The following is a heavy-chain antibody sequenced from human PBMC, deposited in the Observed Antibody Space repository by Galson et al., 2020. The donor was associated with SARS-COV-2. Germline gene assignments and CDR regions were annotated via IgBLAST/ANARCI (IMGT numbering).Heavy chain of an antibody. CDR2: ISYIGSTK. J-gene: IGHJ4*02. D-gene: IGHD6-6*01. V-gene: IGHV3-30*01. CDR1: GFTFSNYP. CDR3: ARETLDSSSSWFDY. Sequence: SCATSGFTFSNYPMHWVRQAPGKGLEWVAIISYIGSTKYNGDSVKGRFTISRDNSKNTLYLQVNSLRAEDTAVYYCARETLDSSSSWFDYWGQGTLVTVSS.